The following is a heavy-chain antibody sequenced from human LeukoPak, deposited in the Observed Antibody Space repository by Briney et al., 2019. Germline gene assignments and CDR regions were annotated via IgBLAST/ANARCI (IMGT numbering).Heavy chain of an antibody. CDR2: IYPSGST. CDR3: ARAYSSSYYFDY. J-gene: IGHJ4*02. CDR1: GGSINSYY. D-gene: IGHD6-6*01. Sequence: SETLSLTCTVSGGSINSYYWTWIRQPPGKGLEWIGYIYPSGSTNYSPSLKSRVTISVDTSKNQLSLKLSSVTAADTAVYYCARAYSSSYYFDYWGQGTLVTVSS. V-gene: IGHV4-4*09.